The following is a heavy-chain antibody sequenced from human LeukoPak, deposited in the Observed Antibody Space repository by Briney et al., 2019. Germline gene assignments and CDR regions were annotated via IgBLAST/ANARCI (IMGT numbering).Heavy chain of an antibody. CDR3: ARGIVGATHFDY. CDR1: GGSISSGDYY. J-gene: IGHJ4*02. D-gene: IGHD1-26*01. Sequence: SLTLSLTCTVSGGSISSGDYYWSWIRQPPGKGLEWIGYIYYSGSTYYNPSLKSRVTISVDTSKNQFSLKLSSVTAADTAVYYCARGIVGATHFDYWGQGTLVTVSS. V-gene: IGHV4-30-4*01. CDR2: IYYSGST.